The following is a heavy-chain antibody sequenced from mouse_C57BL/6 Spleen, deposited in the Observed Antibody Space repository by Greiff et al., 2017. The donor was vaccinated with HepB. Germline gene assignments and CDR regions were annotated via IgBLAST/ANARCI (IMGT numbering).Heavy chain of an antibody. J-gene: IGHJ2*01. CDR3: LTGTYFDY. D-gene: IGHD4-1*01. V-gene: IGHV1-69*01. CDR2: IDPSDSYT. Sequence: QVQLQQPGAELVMPGASVKLSCKASGYTFPSYWMHWVKQRPGQGLEWIGEIDPSDSYTNYNQKFKGKSTLTVDKSSSTAYMQLSSLTSEDSAVYYCLTGTYFDYWGQGTTLTVSS. CDR1: GYTFPSYW.